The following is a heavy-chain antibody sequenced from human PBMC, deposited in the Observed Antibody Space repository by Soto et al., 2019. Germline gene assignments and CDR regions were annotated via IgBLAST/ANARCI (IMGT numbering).Heavy chain of an antibody. J-gene: IGHJ6*02. D-gene: IGHD6-13*01. CDR2: ISNDGSNK. V-gene: IGHV3-30*18. CDR3: AKDYSTWCMDV. CDR1: GFTFRSYG. Sequence: QVQLVESGGGVVQPGRSLRLSCAASGFTFRSYGMHWVRKAPGKGLEWVAVISNDGSNKYYADSVKGRFTISRDTSKNTLYLQMNSLRAEDTAVYYCAKDYSTWCMDVWGQGTTVTVSS.